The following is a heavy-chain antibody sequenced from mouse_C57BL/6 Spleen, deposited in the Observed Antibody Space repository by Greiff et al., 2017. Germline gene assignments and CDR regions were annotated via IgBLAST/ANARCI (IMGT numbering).Heavy chain of an antibody. J-gene: IGHJ1*03. CDR2: INPNYGTT. Sequence: VQLQQSGPELVKPGASVKISCKASGYSFTDYNMNWVKQSNGKSLEWIGVINPNYGTTSYNQKFKGKATLTVDQSSSTAYMQLNSLTSEDSAVYYCAREAVINTVVANWYFDVWGTGTTVTVSS. D-gene: IGHD1-1*01. CDR3: AREAVINTVVANWYFDV. CDR1: GYSFTDYN. V-gene: IGHV1-39*01.